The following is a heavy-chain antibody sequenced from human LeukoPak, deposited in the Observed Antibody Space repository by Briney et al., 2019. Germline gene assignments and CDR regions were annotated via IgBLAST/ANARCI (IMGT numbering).Heavy chain of an antibody. CDR2: ITPEKTF. CDR3: ARVPGGYDTLYDY. J-gene: IGHJ4*02. V-gene: IGHV3-69-1*02. CDR1: GFSISDHF. Sequence: GGSLRLSCAASGFSISDHFMGWVRQAPGKAPEWVSYITPEKTFHYIDSVKGRFTISRDNAKNSLYLQMNSLSAEDTAVYYCARVPGGYDTLYDYWGQGTLVTVSS. D-gene: IGHD5-12*01.